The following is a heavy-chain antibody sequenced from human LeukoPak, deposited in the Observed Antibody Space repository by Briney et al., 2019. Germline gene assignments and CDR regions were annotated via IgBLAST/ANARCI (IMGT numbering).Heavy chain of an antibody. CDR2: INPNSGGT. CDR3: ARVATDSSSWGYYYYYMDV. D-gene: IGHD6-13*01. J-gene: IGHJ6*03. CDR1: GYTFTGYY. Sequence: ASVKVFSKASGYTFTGYYMHGVRQAPGQGLEWMGWINPNSGGTNYAQKFQGRVTMTRDTSISTAYMELSRLRSDDTAVYYCARVATDSSSWGYYYYYMDVWGKGTTVTVSS. V-gene: IGHV1-2*02.